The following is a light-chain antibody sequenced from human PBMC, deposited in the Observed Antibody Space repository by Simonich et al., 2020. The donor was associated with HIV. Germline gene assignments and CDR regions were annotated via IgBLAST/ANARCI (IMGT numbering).Light chain of an antibody. Sequence: DIVMTQSPDSLAVSLGERATINCKSSKSVLYSSKNKNYLAWYQQKPGQPPQLLIYWASTRESGVPDRFSGRGSGTDFTLTISSLQAEDVAVYYCQQYFTTPPTFGPGTKVDIK. CDR3: QQYFTTPPT. J-gene: IGKJ3*01. CDR1: KSVLYSSKNKNY. V-gene: IGKV4-1*01. CDR2: WAS.